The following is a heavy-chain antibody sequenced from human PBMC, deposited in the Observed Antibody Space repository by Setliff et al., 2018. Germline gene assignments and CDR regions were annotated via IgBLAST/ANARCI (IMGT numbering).Heavy chain of an antibody. CDR3: AKESGAHYFYYYYMDV. CDR2: TSYDGINK. CDR1: GFTFSSYP. J-gene: IGHJ6*03. D-gene: IGHD2-15*01. Sequence: GGSLRLSCAASGFTFSSYPMHWVRQAPGKGLEWVAVTSYDGINKYYADSVEGRFTISRDNAKNTLYLQMNSLRAEDTAVYFCAKESGAHYFYYYYMDVWGKGTTVTVSS. V-gene: IGHV3-30*07.